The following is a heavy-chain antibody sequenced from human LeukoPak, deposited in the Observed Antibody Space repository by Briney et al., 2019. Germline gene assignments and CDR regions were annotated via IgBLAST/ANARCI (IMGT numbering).Heavy chain of an antibody. CDR1: GGSFSGYY. J-gene: IGHJ4*02. CDR2: INHSGST. V-gene: IGHV4-34*01. CDR3: ARDNLGDWELFDY. D-gene: IGHD1-26*01. Sequence: SETLSLTCAVYGGSFSGYYWSWIRQPPGKGLEWIGEINHSGSTNYNPSLKSRVTISVDTSKNQFSLKLSSVTAADTAVYYCARDNLGDWELFDYWAQGTLVTVSS.